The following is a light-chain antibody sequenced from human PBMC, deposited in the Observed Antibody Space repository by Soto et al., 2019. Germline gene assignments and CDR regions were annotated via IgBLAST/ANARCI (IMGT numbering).Light chain of an antibody. CDR1: SSNIGATYD. V-gene: IGLV1-40*01. Sequence: QSVLSQPPSVSGAPGQRVTISCTGSSSNIGATYDVQWYQQLPGTAPKLLIYGNSNRPSGVPDRFSGSKSGTSASLAITGLQADDEADYYCQSYDSSLXAHYVFGTGXKVTVL. CDR2: GNS. J-gene: IGLJ1*01. CDR3: QSYDSSLXAHYV.